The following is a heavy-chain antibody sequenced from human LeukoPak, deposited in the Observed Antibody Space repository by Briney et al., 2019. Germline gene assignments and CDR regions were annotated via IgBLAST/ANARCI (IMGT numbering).Heavy chain of an antibody. V-gene: IGHV3-30-3*01. J-gene: IGHJ4*02. Sequence: GGSLRLSCAASGFTFSSYAMHWVRQAPGKGLEWVAVISYDGSNKYYADSVKGRFTISRDNSKNTLYLQMNSLRAEDTAVYYCARDGGYSTTYYFDYWGQGTLVTVSS. CDR3: ARDGGYSTTYYFDY. CDR2: ISYDGSNK. D-gene: IGHD3-10*01. CDR1: GFTFSSYA.